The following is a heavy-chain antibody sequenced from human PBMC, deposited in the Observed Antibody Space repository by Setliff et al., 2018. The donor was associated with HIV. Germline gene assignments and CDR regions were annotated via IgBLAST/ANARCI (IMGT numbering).Heavy chain of an antibody. CDR1: GGSFSGYY. V-gene: IGHV4-34*01. CDR3: ARVRSDPALGEYGDYYFDC. Sequence: SETLSLTCAVYGGSFSGYYWSWIHQTPGKGLEWIGEINHGGSTNYNPSLKSRVTVSPDTSKNSFSLRLTSVTAADTAVYYCARVRSDPALGEYGDYYFDCWGQGTLVTVSS. J-gene: IGHJ4*02. CDR2: INHGGST. D-gene: IGHD4-17*01.